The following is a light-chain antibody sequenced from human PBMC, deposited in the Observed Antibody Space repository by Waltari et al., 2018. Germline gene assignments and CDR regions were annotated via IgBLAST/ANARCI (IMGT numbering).Light chain of an antibody. V-gene: IGLV3-10*01. Sequence: SYELTQPPSVSVSPGQTARITCPGHELPIKYAYWFQQKSGQAPRLVIYEDTKRPSGIPERFSGSSSGTVATLTISGAQVDDEADYYCYSSDSTGLRVFGGGTTVVVL. CDR1: ELPIKY. CDR2: EDT. CDR3: YSSDSTGLRV. J-gene: IGLJ1*01.